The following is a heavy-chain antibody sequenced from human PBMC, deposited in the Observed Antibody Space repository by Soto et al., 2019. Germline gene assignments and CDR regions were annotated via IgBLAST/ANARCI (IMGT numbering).Heavy chain of an antibody. D-gene: IGHD2-8*02. J-gene: IGHJ3*02. V-gene: IGHV3-23*01. CDR2: ILAGGST. CDR3: AKATATGGGAFDI. CDR1: GXTCSSYG. Sequence: GSLRLSCAASGXTCSSYGMSWVRLAPGKGLEWVSTILAGGSTYYADSVKGRLTISRDNSKNTVYLQMNSLTAGDTSVYYCAKATATGGGAFDICGQGTMVTVSS.